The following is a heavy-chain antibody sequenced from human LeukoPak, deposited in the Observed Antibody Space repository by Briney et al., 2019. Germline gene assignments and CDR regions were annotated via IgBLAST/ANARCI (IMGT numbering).Heavy chain of an antibody. V-gene: IGHV1-8*01. D-gene: IGHD3-22*01. CDR2: MNPNSGNT. CDR1: GYTFTSYD. Sequence: WASVKVSCKASGYTFTSYDINWVRQATGQGLEWMGWMNPNSGNTGYAQKFQGRVTMTRNTSISTAYMELSSLRSEDTAVYYCARGGGTYYYDSSGAQWGQGTLVTVSS. J-gene: IGHJ4*02. CDR3: ARGGGTYYYDSSGAQ.